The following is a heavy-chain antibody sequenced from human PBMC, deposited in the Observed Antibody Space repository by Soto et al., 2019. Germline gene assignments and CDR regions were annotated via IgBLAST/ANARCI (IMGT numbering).Heavy chain of an antibody. CDR2: IYHSGSN. CDR3: ARARAGHNYFDF. J-gene: IGHJ4*02. D-gene: IGHD6-13*01. V-gene: IGHV4-31*03. CDR1: GGPISSGNYY. Sequence: SETLSLTCTVSGGPISSGNYYWSWIRQHPGKGLEWIGYIYHSGSNYYNPSLRSRVTLSVDTSKNQFSLKLSSVTAADTAVYYCARARAGHNYFDFWGQGTLVTVSS.